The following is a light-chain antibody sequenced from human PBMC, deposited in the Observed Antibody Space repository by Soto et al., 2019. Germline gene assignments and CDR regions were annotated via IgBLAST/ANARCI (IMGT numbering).Light chain of an antibody. CDR1: QSVSSN. V-gene: IGKV3-15*01. CDR2: GAS. CDR3: QQYNNWPPRGT. J-gene: IGKJ1*01. Sequence: EIVMTQSPATLSVSPGERATLSCRASQSVSSNLAWYQQKPGQAPRLLIYGASTRATGFPARFSGSGSGTEFTLTISSLQSEDFAVYYCQQYNNWPPRGTFGQGTKVDIK.